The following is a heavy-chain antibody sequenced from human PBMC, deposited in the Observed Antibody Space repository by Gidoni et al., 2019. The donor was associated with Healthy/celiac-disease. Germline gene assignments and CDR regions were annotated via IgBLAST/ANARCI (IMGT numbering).Heavy chain of an antibody. J-gene: IGHJ6*02. CDR1: GFTFTSSA. Sequence: QMQLVQSGPEVKKPGTSVKVSCKASGFTFTSSAVQWVRQARGQRLEWIGWIVVGSGNTNYAQKFQERVTITRDMSTSTAYMELSSLRSEDTAVYYCAADTPRFLEWLSPMSHYYYYYGMDVWGQGTTVTVSS. D-gene: IGHD3-3*01. CDR2: IVVGSGNT. V-gene: IGHV1-58*01. CDR3: AADTPRFLEWLSPMSHYYYYYGMDV.